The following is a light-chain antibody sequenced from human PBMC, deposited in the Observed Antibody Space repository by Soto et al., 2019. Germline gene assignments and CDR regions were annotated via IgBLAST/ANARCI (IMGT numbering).Light chain of an antibody. V-gene: IGKV3-15*01. CDR3: QQYVHWPPGA. Sequence: QSPPTLSFSPGERLPLSCRAGRSFSSSLAWYQQRPGQAPRLLIYDTSTRAAGIAARFSGSGSGTEFTLTISSLQSEDSAVYYCQQYVHWPPGAFGQGTTVEIK. CDR1: RSFSSS. J-gene: IGKJ1*01. CDR2: DTS.